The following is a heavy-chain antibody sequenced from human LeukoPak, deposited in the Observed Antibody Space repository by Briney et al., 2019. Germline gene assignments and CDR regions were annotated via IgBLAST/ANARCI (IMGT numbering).Heavy chain of an antibody. J-gene: IGHJ4*02. Sequence: GGSLRLSCAASGFTFVNSAMGWVRQAPGKGLEWVSSITGGGDTYYADSVRGRFTISRDNSRNTLYLQMNSLRAEDTAVYYCVRGSGSYYNDGDYWGQGTLVTVSS. CDR3: VRGSGSYYNDGDY. CDR2: ITGGGDT. V-gene: IGHV3-23*01. CDR1: GFTFVNSA. D-gene: IGHD3-10*01.